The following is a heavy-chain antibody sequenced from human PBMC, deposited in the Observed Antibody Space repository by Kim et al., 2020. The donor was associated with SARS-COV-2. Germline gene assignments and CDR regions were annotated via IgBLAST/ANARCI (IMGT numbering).Heavy chain of an antibody. V-gene: IGHV1-2*02. CDR1: GYTFTGYY. CDR3: ARDDQFYDILTGHAPDY. D-gene: IGHD3-9*01. J-gene: IGHJ4*02. Sequence: ASVKVSCKASGYTFTGYYMHWVRQAPGQGLEWMGWINPNSGGTNYAQKFQGRVTMTRDTSISTAYMELSRLRSDDTAMYYCARDDQFYDILTGHAPDYWGQGTLVTVSS. CDR2: INPNSGGT.